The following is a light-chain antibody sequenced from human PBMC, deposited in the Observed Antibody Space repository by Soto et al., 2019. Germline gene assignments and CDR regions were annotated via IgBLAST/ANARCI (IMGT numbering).Light chain of an antibody. J-gene: IGKJ1*01. CDR3: QQRSNWPRT. CDR2: DAS. Sequence: EIVLTQSPATLSLSPGERATLSCRASQSVSSYLAWYQQKPGQAPRLLIYDASNRATGIPARCSGSGSGTDFTLTISCLEPEDFAVYYCQQRSNWPRTFGQGTKVDIK. V-gene: IGKV3-11*01. CDR1: QSVSSY.